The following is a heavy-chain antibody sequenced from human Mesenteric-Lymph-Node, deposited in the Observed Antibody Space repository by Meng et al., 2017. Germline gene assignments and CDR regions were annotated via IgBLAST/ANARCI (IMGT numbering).Heavy chain of an antibody. J-gene: IGHJ4*02. D-gene: IGHD3-10*01. CDR1: GFTFSSYG. CDR3: ARARYYYGSGIL. Sequence: GESLKISCAASGFTFSSYGMHWVRQAPGKGLEWVAVIWYDGSNQYYADSVKGRFTISRDNSKNTLYLQMNSLRAEDTAVYYCARARYYYGSGILWGQGTLVTVSS. V-gene: IGHV3-33*01. CDR2: IWYDGSNQ.